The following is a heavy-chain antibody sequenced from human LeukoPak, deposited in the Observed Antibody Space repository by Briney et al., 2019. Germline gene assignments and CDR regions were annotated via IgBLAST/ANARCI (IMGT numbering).Heavy chain of an antibody. CDR3: AKEGWNFCFDY. Sequence: WVSVISGSGGSTYYADSVKGRFTISRDNSKNTLYLQMNSLRAEDTAVYYCAKEGWNFCFDYWGQGTLVTVSS. D-gene: IGHD1-7*01. J-gene: IGHJ4*02. CDR2: ISGSGGST. V-gene: IGHV3-23*01.